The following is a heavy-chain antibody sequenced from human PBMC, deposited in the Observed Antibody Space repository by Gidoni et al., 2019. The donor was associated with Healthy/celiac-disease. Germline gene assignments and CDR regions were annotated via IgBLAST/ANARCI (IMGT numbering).Heavy chain of an antibody. V-gene: IGHV3-43*01. Sequence: EVQLVESGGVVVQPGGSLRPSCAASGFPFDEYTMHWVRQAPGKGLEWVSLISWDGGSTYYADSVKGRFTISRDNSKNSLYLQMNSLRTEDTALYYCAKDRMTDTAMDYWGQGTLVTVSS. D-gene: IGHD5-18*01. CDR3: AKDRMTDTAMDY. J-gene: IGHJ4*02. CDR2: ISWDGGST. CDR1: GFPFDEYT.